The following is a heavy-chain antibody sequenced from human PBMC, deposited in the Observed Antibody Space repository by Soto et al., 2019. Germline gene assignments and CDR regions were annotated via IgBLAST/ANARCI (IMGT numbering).Heavy chain of an antibody. V-gene: IGHV3-21*01. CDR2: TSSSSSYI. D-gene: IGHD6-6*01. CDR3: ARDSRGYIAARYYGMDV. Sequence: PGGSLRLSCAASGFTFSSYSMNWVRQAPGEGLEWVSSTSSSSSYIYYADSVKGRFTISRDNAKNSLYLQMNSLRAEDTAVYYCARDSRGYIAARYYGMDVWGQGTTVTVSS. CDR1: GFTFSSYS. J-gene: IGHJ6*02.